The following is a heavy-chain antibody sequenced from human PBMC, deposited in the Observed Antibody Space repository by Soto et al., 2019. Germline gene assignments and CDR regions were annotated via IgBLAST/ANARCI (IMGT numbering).Heavy chain of an antibody. D-gene: IGHD2-8*01. CDR1: GGTFSSYS. J-gene: IGHJ4*02. CDR3: ARNGGRHSGGIDY. Sequence: QVQLVQSGAEVQKPGSSVKVSCKASGGTFSSYSINWVRQAPGQGLEWMGEIIPIFGTANYAQKFEGRVTITADESTSTAYTELSSLTSDDTAVYYCARNGGRHSGGIDYWRQGTLVTVSS. V-gene: IGHV1-69*01. CDR2: IIPIFGTA.